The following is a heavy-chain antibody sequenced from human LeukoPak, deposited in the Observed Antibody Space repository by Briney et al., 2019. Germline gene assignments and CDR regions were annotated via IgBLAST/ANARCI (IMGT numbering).Heavy chain of an antibody. J-gene: IGHJ5*02. Sequence: SVKVSCKASGGTFSSYAISWVRQAPGQGLEWMGRIIPIFGTANYAQKFQGRVTITTDESTSTAYMELSSPRSEDTAVYYCARGVRGAKGSSWYGNWFDPWGQGTLVTVSS. CDR2: IIPIFGTA. D-gene: IGHD6-13*01. CDR1: GGTFSSYA. CDR3: ARGVRGAKGSSWYGNWFDP. V-gene: IGHV1-69*05.